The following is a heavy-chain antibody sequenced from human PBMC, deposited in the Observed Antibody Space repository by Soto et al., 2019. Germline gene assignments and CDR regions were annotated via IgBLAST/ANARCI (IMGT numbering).Heavy chain of an antibody. Sequence: EAQLLESGGGLVQPGVSLRLSCTASGFTFRNHGMSWVRQAPGKGPEWFAIISDSGGSTYYAGSVKGRLTISRDNSKNTLFLQMNSLRAEDTAIYYCARAGQRYYFDFWGQGTLVTVSS. CDR3: ARAGQRYYFDF. V-gene: IGHV3-23*01. D-gene: IGHD3-16*01. J-gene: IGHJ4*02. CDR2: ISDSGGST. CDR1: GFTFRNHG.